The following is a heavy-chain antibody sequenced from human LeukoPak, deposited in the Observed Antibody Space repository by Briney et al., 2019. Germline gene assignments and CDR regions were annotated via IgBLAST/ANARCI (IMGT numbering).Heavy chain of an antibody. J-gene: IGHJ4*02. CDR3: AEAVFLGYSPWY. CDR2: ISGSGGNT. V-gene: IGHV3-23*01. Sequence: GGSLRLSCAASGFTFSSYAMSWVRQAPGKGLEWVSAISGSGGNTYYADSVKGRFTNSRDNSKNTLYLQMNSLRAEDTAVYYCAEAVFLGYSPWYWGQGTLVTVSS. CDR1: GFTFSSYA. D-gene: IGHD6-13*01.